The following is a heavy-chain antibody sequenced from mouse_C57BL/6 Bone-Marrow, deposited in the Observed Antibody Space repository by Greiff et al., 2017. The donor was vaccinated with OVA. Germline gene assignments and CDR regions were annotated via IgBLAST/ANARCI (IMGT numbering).Heavy chain of an antibody. V-gene: IGHV1-50*01. CDR2: IDPSDSYT. D-gene: IGHD2-4*01. CDR3: ARWRGLRGYFDV. Sequence: QWVKQRPGQGLEWIGEIDPSDSYTNYNQKFKGKATLTVDTSSSTAYMQLSSLTSEDSAVYYCARWRGLRGYFDVWGTGTTVTVSS. J-gene: IGHJ1*03.